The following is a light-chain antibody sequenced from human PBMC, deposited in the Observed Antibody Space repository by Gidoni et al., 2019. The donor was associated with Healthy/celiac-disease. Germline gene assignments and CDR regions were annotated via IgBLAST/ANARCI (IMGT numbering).Light chain of an antibody. CDR3: QQRSNWPPRLT. V-gene: IGKV3-11*01. J-gene: IGKJ4*01. CDR1: QSVSSY. CDR2: DAS. Sequence: EIVLTQSPATLSLSPGERATLSCSASQSVSSYLAWYQLKPGQAPRLLIYDASNRATGIPARFSCSGSGTDFTLTISSLEPEDFAVYYCQQRSNWPPRLTFGGGTKVEIK.